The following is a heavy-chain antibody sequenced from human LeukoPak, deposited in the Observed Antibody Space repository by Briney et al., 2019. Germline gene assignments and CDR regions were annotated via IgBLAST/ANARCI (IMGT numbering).Heavy chain of an antibody. CDR2: ILQSGGDR. Sequence: GGSLRLSCAASGFAFNSYAMTWVRQAPGKGLEWVSGILQSGGDRYYSDSVKGRFIVSRDNSKNTLYLQMNSLRVDDTAIYYCAKDTVRGDGYWEFDYWGQGTLVTVSS. D-gene: IGHD2-21*01. V-gene: IGHV3-23*01. J-gene: IGHJ4*02. CDR1: GFAFNSYA. CDR3: AKDTVRGDGYWEFDY.